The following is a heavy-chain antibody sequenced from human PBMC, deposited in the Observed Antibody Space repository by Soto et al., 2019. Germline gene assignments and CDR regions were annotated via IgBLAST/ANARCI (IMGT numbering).Heavy chain of an antibody. CDR3: ARVGSSGWSPDY. J-gene: IGHJ4*02. CDR1: GGSISGHY. D-gene: IGHD6-19*01. CDR2: IFYSGST. V-gene: IGHV4-59*11. Sequence: PSETLSLTCSVSGGSISGHYWTWIRQSPGKGLARIGYIFYSGSTNYNPSLKSRVTISVDTSKNQFSLKMSSVTAADTAVYYCARVGSSGWSPDYWGRGTLVTVSS.